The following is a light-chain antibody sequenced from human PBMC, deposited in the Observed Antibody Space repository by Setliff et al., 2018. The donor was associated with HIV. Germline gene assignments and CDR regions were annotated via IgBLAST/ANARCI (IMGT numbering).Light chain of an antibody. V-gene: IGLV2-14*01. CDR1: SSDVGGYSL. CDR2: EVR. J-gene: IGLJ1*01. CDR3: SSYASSNTLP. Sequence: QSVLTQPASMSGSPGQSITISCTGTSSDVGGYSLVSWYQQHPGKAPKLIIYEVRNRPSGVSNRFSGSKSGNTASLTISGLQAEDEADYYCSSYASSNTLPFGTGTKVTVL.